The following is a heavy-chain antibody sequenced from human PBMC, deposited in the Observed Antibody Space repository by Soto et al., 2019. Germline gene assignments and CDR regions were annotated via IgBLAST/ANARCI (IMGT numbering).Heavy chain of an antibody. CDR1: GGSFSSSSYY. CDR3: VRNSGYSSNWGEFDP. V-gene: IGHV4-39*01. CDR2: LYYSGTT. D-gene: IGHD5-18*01. J-gene: IGHJ5*02. Sequence: SSETLSLTCHVSGGSFSSSSYYWGWIRQPPGKGLEWIGSLYYSGTTYYNPSLKSRVTISVDRTKNQFSLNLTSVTAADMAVYYSVRNSGYSSNWGEFDPWGQGTLVTVSS.